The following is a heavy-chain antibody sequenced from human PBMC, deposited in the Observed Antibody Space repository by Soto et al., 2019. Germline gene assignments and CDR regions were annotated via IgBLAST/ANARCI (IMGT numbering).Heavy chain of an antibody. CDR3: TRHPPIPRFENGLDV. CDR2: IYYIGYT. D-gene: IGHD2-21*01. V-gene: IGHV4-59*08. Sequence: SLTCSVSGGSISGYYWSWVRQPPGKGLEWIGYIYYIGYTIYSPSLNSRVTISINTSKNQFSLKLTSVTAADTAMYYCTRHPPIPRFENGLDVWGQGTTVTVSS. CDR1: GGSISGYY. J-gene: IGHJ6*02.